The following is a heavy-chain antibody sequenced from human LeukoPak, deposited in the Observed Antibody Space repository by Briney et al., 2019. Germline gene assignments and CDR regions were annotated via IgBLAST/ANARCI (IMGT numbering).Heavy chain of an antibody. J-gene: IGHJ4*02. Sequence: GGSLRLSCAASGLTVSSSFLAWVRQDPGRGLEWVSIIYAIGTTSYADSVKGRFTISRDNAKNTLYLQMNKLRAEDTAVYYCARDPYSSSWYVDYWGQGTLVTVSS. CDR1: GLTVSSSF. CDR3: ARDPYSSSWYVDY. CDR2: IYAIGTT. V-gene: IGHV3-53*01. D-gene: IGHD6-13*01.